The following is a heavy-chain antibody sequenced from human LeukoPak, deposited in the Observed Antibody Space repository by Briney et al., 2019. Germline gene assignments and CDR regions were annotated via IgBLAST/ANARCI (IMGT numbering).Heavy chain of an antibody. CDR2: ITSSSTNI. D-gene: IGHD2-2*01. V-gene: IGHV3-21*03. CDR3: TTQVVPAAPIYYYYYGMDV. CDR1: GFTFSTYS. Sequence: PGGSLRLSCAASGFTFSTYSVHWVRQAPGKGLEWVSTITSSSTNIYYADSVKGRFTISRDNAKNSLYLQMNSLKTEDTAVYYCTTQVVPAAPIYYYYYGMDVWGQGTTVTVSS. J-gene: IGHJ6*02.